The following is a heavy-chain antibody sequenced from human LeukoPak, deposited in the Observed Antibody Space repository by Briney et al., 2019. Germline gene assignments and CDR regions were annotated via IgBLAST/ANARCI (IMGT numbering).Heavy chain of an antibody. CDR2: IHPGNGNT. Sequence: GASVKVSCKASGYIFSNYEIHWVRQAPGQRLEWLGWIHPGNGNTRYSQKFQDRVAITRDTSATTAYMELDNLRSEDPAIYYCATVAAAAGTYWGQGTLVAVSS. V-gene: IGHV1-3*01. CDR1: GYIFSNYE. J-gene: IGHJ4*02. CDR3: ATVAAAAGTY. D-gene: IGHD6-13*01.